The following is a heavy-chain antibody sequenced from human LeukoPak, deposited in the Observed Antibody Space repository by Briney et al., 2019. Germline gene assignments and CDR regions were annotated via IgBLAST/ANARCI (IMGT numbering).Heavy chain of an antibody. J-gene: IGHJ5*02. D-gene: IGHD6-13*01. CDR2: IYSVGST. Sequence: GGFLRLSVAAFGFTVRSNYMSWVGQGPGKGLEGGSVIYSVGSTYSAASVKCQSTISRDNTKNTLYLQMNSLRAEDTTVYYSASQNSSRYNWFDPWGQGTLVTASS. CDR1: GFTVRSNY. V-gene: IGHV3-66*02. CDR3: ASQNSSRYNWFDP.